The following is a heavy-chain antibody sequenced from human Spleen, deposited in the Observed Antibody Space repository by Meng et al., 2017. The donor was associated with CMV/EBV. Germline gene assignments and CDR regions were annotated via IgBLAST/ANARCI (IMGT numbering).Heavy chain of an antibody. CDR3: ARGPWGGSYSALPFDY. CDR2: INHSGST. Sequence: QVQLQQWGAGLLKPSETLSLTCAVYGGSFSGYYWSWIRQPPGKGLEWIGEINHSGSTNYNPSLKSRVTISVDTSKNQFSLKLSSVTAADTAVYYCARGPWGGSYSALPFDYWGQGTLVTVSS. CDR1: GGSFSGYY. D-gene: IGHD1-26*01. J-gene: IGHJ4*02. V-gene: IGHV4-34*01.